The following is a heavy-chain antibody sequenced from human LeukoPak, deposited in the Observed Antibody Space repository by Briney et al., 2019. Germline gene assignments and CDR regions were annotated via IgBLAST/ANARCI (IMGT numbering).Heavy chain of an antibody. V-gene: IGHV1-69*05. CDR1: GGTFSSYA. D-gene: IGHD3-22*01. J-gene: IGHJ3*02. Sequence: ASVKVSFKASGGTFSSYAISWVRQAPGQGLEWMGRIIPIFGTANCAQKFQGRVTITTDESTSTAYMELSSLRSEDTAVYYCARASEYYYDSSGYLVQAYAFDIWGQGTMVTVSS. CDR3: ARASEYYYDSSGYLVQAYAFDI. CDR2: IIPIFGTA.